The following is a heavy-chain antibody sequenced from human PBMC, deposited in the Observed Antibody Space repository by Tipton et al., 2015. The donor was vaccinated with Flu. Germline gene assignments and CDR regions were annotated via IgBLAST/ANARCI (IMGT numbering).Heavy chain of an antibody. D-gene: IGHD3-3*01. J-gene: IGHJ6*02. V-gene: IGHV1-46*01. Sequence: QLVQSGAEVKKPGASVKISCKASGYSFTSNYIHWVRQAPGQGLEWMGIINPSGGSTSYAQKFQGRVTMTRDTSTSTVYMELTSLRSEDTAVYYCARDRVFHLRFGTYYGMDVWGQGTTVTVSS. CDR1: GYSFTSNY. CDR2: INPSGGST. CDR3: ARDRVFHLRFGTYYGMDV.